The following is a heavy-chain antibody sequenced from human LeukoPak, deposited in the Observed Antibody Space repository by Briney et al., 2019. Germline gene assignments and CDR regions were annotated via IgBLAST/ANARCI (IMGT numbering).Heavy chain of an antibody. CDR1: GFNFSSFN. J-gene: IGHJ4*02. V-gene: IGHV3-21*01. CDR3: ALLRDLDY. Sequence: PGGSLRLSCAASGFNFSSFNIHWVRQAPGKGLEWVSSITSGSSYIYYEDSVKGRFTISRDNAKNSLYLQMNRLRAEDTAVYYCALLRDLDYWGQGTLVTVSS. CDR2: ITSGSSYI. D-gene: IGHD2/OR15-2a*01.